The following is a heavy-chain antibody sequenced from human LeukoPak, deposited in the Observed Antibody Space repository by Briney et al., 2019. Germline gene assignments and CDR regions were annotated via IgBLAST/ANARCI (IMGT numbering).Heavy chain of an antibody. V-gene: IGHV3-11*04. Sequence: GGSLRLSCAASGFTFSDYYMSLIRQAPGKGLEWVSYISSSGSTIYYADSVTGRFTISRDNAQNSLYLQMNSLRAEDTAVYYCARGDGLWPQDFWGQGTLVTVSS. CDR1: GFTFSDYY. CDR2: ISSSGSTI. D-gene: IGHD2-21*01. CDR3: ARGDGLWPQDF. J-gene: IGHJ4*02.